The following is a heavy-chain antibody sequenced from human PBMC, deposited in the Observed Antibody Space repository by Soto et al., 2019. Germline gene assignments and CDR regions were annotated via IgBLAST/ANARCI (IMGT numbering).Heavy chain of an antibody. J-gene: IGHJ5*02. Sequence: QVQLVQSGAEVKKPGSSVKVSCKASGGTFSSYAISWVRQAPGQGLEWMGGIIPIFGTANYAQKFQGRVTITADESTSKAYRELSSLSSEDRAVYYCASLGPVPGATHYSRSRSWFDPWGQEPLVPVPS. D-gene: IGHD6-13*01. CDR3: ASLGPVPGATHYSRSRSWFDP. V-gene: IGHV1-69*01. CDR2: IIPIFGTA. CDR1: GGTFSSYA.